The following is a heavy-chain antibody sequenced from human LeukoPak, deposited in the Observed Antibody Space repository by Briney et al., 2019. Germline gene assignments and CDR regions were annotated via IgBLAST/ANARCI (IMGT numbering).Heavy chain of an antibody. V-gene: IGHV1-18*01. J-gene: IGHJ3*02. CDR1: DYSFASYG. CDR3: ARGAYSSSWYDPGAFDI. Sequence: ASVKVSCKASDYSFASYGITWVRQAPGQGLEWMGWISAYNGNTNYAQKLQGRVTMTTDTSTSTAYTELRSLRSDDTAVYYCARGAYSSSWYDPGAFDIWGQGTMVTVSS. D-gene: IGHD6-13*01. CDR2: ISAYNGNT.